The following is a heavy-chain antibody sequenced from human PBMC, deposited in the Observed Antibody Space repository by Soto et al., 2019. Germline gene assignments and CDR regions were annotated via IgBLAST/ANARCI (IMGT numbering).Heavy chain of an antibody. Sequence: SGPTLVNPTQTLTLTCTFSGFSLSTSGMCVSWIRQPPGKALEWLALIDWGDDKYYSTSLKTRLTISKDTSKNQVVLTMTNMDPVDTATYYCARAYDSSGYGCDAFDIWGQGTMVTVSS. CDR3: ARAYDSSGYGCDAFDI. CDR2: IDWGDDK. D-gene: IGHD3-22*01. J-gene: IGHJ3*02. V-gene: IGHV2-70*01. CDR1: GFSLSTSGMC.